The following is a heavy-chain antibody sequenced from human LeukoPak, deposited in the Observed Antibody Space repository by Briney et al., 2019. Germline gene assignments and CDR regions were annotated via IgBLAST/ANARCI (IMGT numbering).Heavy chain of an antibody. Sequence: PGGSLRLSCAASGFTFSSYAMSWVRQAPGKGLEWVSYISSSSSTIYYADSVKGRFTISRDNAKNSLYLQMNSLRAEDTAVYYCARGRPGWFGGDDAFDIWGQGTMVTVSS. CDR2: ISSSSSTI. J-gene: IGHJ3*02. CDR3: ARGRPGWFGGDDAFDI. V-gene: IGHV3-48*04. D-gene: IGHD3-10*01. CDR1: GFTFSSYA.